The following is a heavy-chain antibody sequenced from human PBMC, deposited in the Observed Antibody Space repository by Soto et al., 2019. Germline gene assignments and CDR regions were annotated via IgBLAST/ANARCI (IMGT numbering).Heavy chain of an antibody. CDR3: ASSAYGVTRYYMDV. Sequence: EVQLVESGGGLVQPGGSLRLSCAASGFTFSSYSMNWVRQAPGKGLEWVSYISSSSSTIYYADSVKGRFTISRDNAKNSLYLQMNSLRAEDTAVYYWASSAYGVTRYYMDVWGKGTTVTVSS. J-gene: IGHJ6*03. CDR2: ISSSSSTI. CDR1: GFTFSSYS. D-gene: IGHD4-17*01. V-gene: IGHV3-48*01.